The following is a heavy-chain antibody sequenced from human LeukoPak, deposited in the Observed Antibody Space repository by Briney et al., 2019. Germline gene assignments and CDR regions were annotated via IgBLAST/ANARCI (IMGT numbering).Heavy chain of an antibody. CDR2: ISAYNGNT. CDR1: GYTFTSYG. D-gene: IGHD3-9*01. Sequence: ASVKVSCKASGYTFTSYGISWVRQAPGQGLEWMGWISAYNGNTNYAQKLQGRVTMTTDTSTSTAYMELRSLRSDDTAVYYCARDDYDILTGYYNFDYWGQGTLVTVSS. J-gene: IGHJ4*02. CDR3: ARDDYDILTGYYNFDY. V-gene: IGHV1-18*01.